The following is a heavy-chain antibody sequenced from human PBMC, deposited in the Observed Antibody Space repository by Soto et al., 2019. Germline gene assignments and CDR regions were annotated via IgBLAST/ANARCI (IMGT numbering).Heavy chain of an antibody. CDR2: IYPSGTI. D-gene: IGHD3-16*01. J-gene: IGHJ4*02. CDR1: GVSITTNGYS. V-gene: IGHV4-30-2*01. CDR3: ATYTAFAKYYFDY. Sequence: SETLSLTCAVSGVSITTNGYSWSWIRQPPGKGLEWIGYIYPSGTIFYNPSLNSRVTISADTYNNQFSLKLTSVTAADTAVYFCATYTAFAKYYFDYWGRGTLVTVSS.